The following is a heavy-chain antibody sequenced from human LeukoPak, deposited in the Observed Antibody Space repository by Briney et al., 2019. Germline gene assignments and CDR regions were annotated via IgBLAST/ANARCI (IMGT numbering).Heavy chain of an antibody. CDR1: GSTFSNVW. CDR2: INQDGSTK. Sequence: PGGSLRLSCAASGSTFSNVWMAWVRQAPGKGLEWVANINQDGSTKQYVDSVRGRFTISRDNAKNSLYLQMNSLTAEDTGLYHCARDMKGNLDYWGQGTLVTVSS. D-gene: IGHD1-14*01. CDR3: ARDMKGNLDY. V-gene: IGHV3-7*01. J-gene: IGHJ4*02.